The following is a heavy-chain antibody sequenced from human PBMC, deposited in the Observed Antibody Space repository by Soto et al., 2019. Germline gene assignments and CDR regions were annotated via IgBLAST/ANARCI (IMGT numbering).Heavy chain of an antibody. CDR2: IRSKANSYAT. J-gene: IGHJ6*02. D-gene: IGHD4-17*01. CDR1: GFTFSGSA. CDR3: TRRSYGKAVPPVRYYYYGMDV. V-gene: IGHV3-73*02. Sequence: EVQLVESGGGLVQPGGSLKLSCAASGFTFSGSAMHWVSQASGKGLEWVGRIRSKANSYATAYAASVKGRFTISRDDSKNTAYLQLNSLNTEDTAVYYCTRRSYGKAVPPVRYYYYGMDVWGQGTTVTVSS.